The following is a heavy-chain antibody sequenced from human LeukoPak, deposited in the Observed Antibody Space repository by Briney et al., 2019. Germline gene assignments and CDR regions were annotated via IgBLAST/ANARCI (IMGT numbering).Heavy chain of an antibody. J-gene: IGHJ4*02. Sequence: PGGSLRLSCAASGFTFSSYGMSWVRQAPGKGLEWVSAISGSGGSTYYADSVKGRFTISRDNSKNTLYLQMNSLRAEDTAVYYCAKTPGVVLWYFDYWGQGTLVTVSS. CDR3: AKTPGVVLWYFDY. CDR2: ISGSGGST. V-gene: IGHV3-23*01. CDR1: GFTFSSYG. D-gene: IGHD3-3*01.